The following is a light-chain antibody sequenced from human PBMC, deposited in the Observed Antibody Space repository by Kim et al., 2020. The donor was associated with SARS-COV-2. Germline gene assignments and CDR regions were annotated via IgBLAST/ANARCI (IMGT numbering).Light chain of an antibody. CDR1: QSVSSSY. CDR2: GAS. V-gene: IGKV3-20*01. CDR3: QQYGSSGT. J-gene: IGKJ1*01. Sequence: LSPGERATRSCRASQSVSSSYLAWYQQKPGQAPRLLIYGASSRATGIPDRFSGSGSGTDFTLTISRLEPEDFAVYYCQQYGSSGTFGQGTKVDIK.